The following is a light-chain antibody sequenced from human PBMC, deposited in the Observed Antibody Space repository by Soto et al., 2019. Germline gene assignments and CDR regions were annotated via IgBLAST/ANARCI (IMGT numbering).Light chain of an antibody. Sequence: ETVMTHSPGTLSVSLGERATLSSSASQSVSSHLARYQQKPGQAPRLLIYDTSTRATGIPARFSGSGSGTEFTLTISSLQSEDFAVYYCQQYGSSPPITFGQGTRLEIK. CDR3: QQYGSSPPIT. CDR1: QSVSSH. CDR2: DTS. J-gene: IGKJ5*01. V-gene: IGKV3-15*01.